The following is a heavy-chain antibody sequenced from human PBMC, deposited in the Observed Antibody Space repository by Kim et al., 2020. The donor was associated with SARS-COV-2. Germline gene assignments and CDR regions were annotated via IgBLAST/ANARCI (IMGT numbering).Heavy chain of an antibody. D-gene: IGHD6-13*01. CDR3: ARDDPFSSSWYRHYYYGMDV. Sequence: GGSLRLSCAASGFTFSSYSMNWVRQAPGKGLEWVSSISSSSSYIYYADSVKGRFTISRDNAKNSLYLQMNSLRAEDTAVYYCARDDPFSSSWYRHYYYGMDVWGQGTTVTVSS. J-gene: IGHJ6*02. CDR1: GFTFSSYS. CDR2: ISSSSSYI. V-gene: IGHV3-21*01.